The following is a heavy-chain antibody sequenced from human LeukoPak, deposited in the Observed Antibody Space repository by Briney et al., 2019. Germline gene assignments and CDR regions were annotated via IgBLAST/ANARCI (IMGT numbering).Heavy chain of an antibody. D-gene: IGHD2-2*01. CDR1: GFTFSSYG. V-gene: IGHV3-23*01. CDR2: ISGSGGST. CDR3: VRITYCSSTSCYLPDY. Sequence: GGSLRLSCAASGFTFSSYGMSWVRQAPGKGLEWVSAISGSGGSTYYADSVKGRFTISGDNAKNSLYLQMNSLRAEDTAVYYCVRITYCSSTSCYLPDYWGQGTLVTVSS. J-gene: IGHJ4*02.